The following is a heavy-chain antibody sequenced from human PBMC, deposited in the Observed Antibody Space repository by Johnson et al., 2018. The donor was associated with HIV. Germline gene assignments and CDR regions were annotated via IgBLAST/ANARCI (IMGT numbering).Heavy chain of an antibody. CDR1: GFTFTSYW. D-gene: IGHD1-26*01. J-gene: IGHJ3*02. CDR3: AGEGAWEVRPGAFDI. V-gene: IGHV3-66*01. CDR2: IYSGGNT. Sequence: VQLVESGGGVVQPGRSLRLSCAASGFTFTSYWMSWVRQAPGKGLEWVSVIYSGGNTYYADSVRGRFTISSDNSKHTLYLQMNSLRAEETAGYHCAGEGAWEVRPGAFDIWGQGTMVTFSS.